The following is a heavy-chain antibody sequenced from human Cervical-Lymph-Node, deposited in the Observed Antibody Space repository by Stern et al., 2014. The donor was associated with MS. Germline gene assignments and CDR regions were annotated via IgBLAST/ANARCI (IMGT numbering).Heavy chain of an antibody. V-gene: IGHV3-23*01. CDR1: GFTFSSYG. J-gene: IGHJ4*02. Sequence: VQLMQSGGGLVQPGGSLRLSCAASGFTFSSYGMSWVRQAPGKGLEWVSAISGSGGSTYYADSVKGRFTISRDNSKNTLYVQMNSLRAEDTAVYYCAKDLGGWPYYFDYWGQGTLVTVSS. CDR3: AKDLGGWPYYFDY. CDR2: ISGSGGST. D-gene: IGHD3-16*01.